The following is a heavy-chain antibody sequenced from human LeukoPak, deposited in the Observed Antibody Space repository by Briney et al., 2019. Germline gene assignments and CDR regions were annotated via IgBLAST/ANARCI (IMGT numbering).Heavy chain of an antibody. Sequence: GASVKVSCKASGGTFSSHAISWVRQAPGQGLEWMGGIIPIFGTANYAQKFQGRVTITTDESTSTAYMELSSLRSEDTAVYYCARINYDARSRGGWYEGDYWGQGTLVTVSS. CDR3: ARINYDARSRGGWYEGDY. D-gene: IGHD2-15*01. V-gene: IGHV1-69*05. CDR1: GGTFSSHA. CDR2: IIPIFGTA. J-gene: IGHJ4*02.